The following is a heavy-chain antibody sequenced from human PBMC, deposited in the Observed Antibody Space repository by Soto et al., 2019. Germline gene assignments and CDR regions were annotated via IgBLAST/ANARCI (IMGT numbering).Heavy chain of an antibody. CDR1: GGTFSSYA. J-gene: IGHJ4*02. D-gene: IGHD6-13*01. Sequence: SVKVSCKASGGTFSSYAISWVRQAPGKGLEWMGGIIPIFGTANYAQKFQGRVTITADESTSTAYMELSSLRSEDTAVYYCARTAASGYSSSWSPFDYWGQGTLVTVSS. CDR3: ARTAASGYSSSWSPFDY. CDR2: IIPIFGTA. V-gene: IGHV1-69*13.